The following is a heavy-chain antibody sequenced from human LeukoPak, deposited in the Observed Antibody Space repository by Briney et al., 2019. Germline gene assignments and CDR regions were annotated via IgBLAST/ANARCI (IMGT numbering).Heavy chain of an antibody. Sequence: PSETLSLTCTVSGGSISSYYWSWLRQPPGKGLEWIGYIYYSGSTNYNPSLKSRVTISVDTAKNQFSLKLSSVTAADPAVYYCARVRYYDILTGYYGDGYFDYWGQGTLVTVSS. J-gene: IGHJ4*02. D-gene: IGHD3-9*01. CDR3: ARVRYYDILTGYYGDGYFDY. V-gene: IGHV4-59*01. CDR1: GGSISSYY. CDR2: IYYSGST.